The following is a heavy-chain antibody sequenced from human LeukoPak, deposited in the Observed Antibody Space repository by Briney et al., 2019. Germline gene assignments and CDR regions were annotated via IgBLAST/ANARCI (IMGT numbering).Heavy chain of an antibody. CDR3: AIERDSLIRGVLGAMDV. CDR2: IIPIFGTA. V-gene: IGHV1-69*13. CDR1: GGTFSSYA. J-gene: IGHJ6*03. D-gene: IGHD3-10*01. Sequence: ASVKVSCKASGGTFSSYAISWVRQAPGQGLEWMGGIIPIFGTANYAQKFQGRVTITADESTSTAYMELSSLRSEDTAVYYCAIERDSLIRGVLGAMDVWGKGTTVTVSS.